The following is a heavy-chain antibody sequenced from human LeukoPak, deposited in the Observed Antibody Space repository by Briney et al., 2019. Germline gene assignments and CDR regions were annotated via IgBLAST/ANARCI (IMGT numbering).Heavy chain of an antibody. Sequence: ASVKVSCKASGYTFTSYGISWVRQAPGQGLEWMGWISAYNGNTNYAQKLQGRVTMTTDTSTSTAYMELRSLRSDDTAVYYCAKIYSSSWYFRFDPWGQGILVTVSS. CDR3: AKIYSSSWYFRFDP. CDR1: GYTFTSYG. J-gene: IGHJ5*02. V-gene: IGHV1-18*01. CDR2: ISAYNGNT. D-gene: IGHD6-13*01.